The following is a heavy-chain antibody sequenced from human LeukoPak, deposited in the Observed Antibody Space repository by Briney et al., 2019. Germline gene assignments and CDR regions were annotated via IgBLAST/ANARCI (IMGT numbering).Heavy chain of an antibody. V-gene: IGHV3-30*02. CDR1: GFTFSSYG. J-gene: IGHJ4*02. Sequence: GGSLRLSCAASGFTFSSYGMHWVRQAPGKGLEWVAFIRYDGSNKYYADSVKGRFTISRDNSKNTLYLQMNSLRAEDTAVYYCAKEEQWLVHNFDYWGRGTLVTVPS. CDR3: AKEEQWLVHNFDY. D-gene: IGHD6-19*01. CDR2: IRYDGSNK.